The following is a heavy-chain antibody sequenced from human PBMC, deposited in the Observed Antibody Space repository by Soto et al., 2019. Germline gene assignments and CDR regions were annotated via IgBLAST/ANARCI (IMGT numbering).Heavy chain of an antibody. Sequence: QVQLVQSGAEVTKPGSSVKVSCKASGGTFSSYTISWVRQAPGQGLEWMGRIIPILGIPNYAQKFQGRVTINADKATSTAYMELSSLTSEDTAVYYCAREIAVAAKTCDVFDIWGQGTMVTVSS. CDR1: GGTFSSYT. V-gene: IGHV1-69*02. CDR2: IIPILGIP. D-gene: IGHD6-19*01. J-gene: IGHJ3*02. CDR3: AREIAVAAKTCDVFDI.